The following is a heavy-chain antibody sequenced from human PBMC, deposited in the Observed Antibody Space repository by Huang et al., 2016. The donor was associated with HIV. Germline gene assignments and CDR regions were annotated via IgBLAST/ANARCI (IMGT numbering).Heavy chain of an antibody. CDR1: GFAFNTYI. D-gene: IGHD5-18*01. CDR2: ITGISTYV. V-gene: IGHV3-21*06. CDR3: ARDFGDTGIAFKAFDL. J-gene: IGHJ3*01. Sequence: EVQLVESGGGPVKPGGSLRLSCAASGFAFNTYIMNWVRQAPVKVLECVSSITGISTYVYYADSVEGRFTISRDNAKNLLYLQMNSLRAEDTAIFYCARDFGDTGIAFKAFDLWGQGTMVTVSP.